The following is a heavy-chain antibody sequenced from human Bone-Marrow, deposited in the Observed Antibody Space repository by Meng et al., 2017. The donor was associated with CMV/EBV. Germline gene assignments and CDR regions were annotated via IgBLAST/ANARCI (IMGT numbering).Heavy chain of an antibody. D-gene: IGHD6-19*01. Sequence: GESLKISCAASGFTFSSYAMHWVRQAPGKGLEWVAVISYDGSNKYYADSVKGRFTISRDNSKNTLYLQMNSLRAEDTAVYYCARAEDSSGWSQLDYWGQGTLVTVPS. J-gene: IGHJ4*02. CDR2: ISYDGSNK. CDR3: ARAEDSSGWSQLDY. V-gene: IGHV3-30*04. CDR1: GFTFSSYA.